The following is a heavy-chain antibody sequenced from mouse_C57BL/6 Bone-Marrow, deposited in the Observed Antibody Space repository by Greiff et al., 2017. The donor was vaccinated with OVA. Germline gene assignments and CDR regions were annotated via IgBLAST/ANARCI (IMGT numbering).Heavy chain of an antibody. J-gene: IGHJ4*01. CDR3: ARADYYDSSYDAMDY. V-gene: IGHV1-76*01. Sequence: QVQLKQSGAELVRPGASVKLSCKASGYTFTDYYINWVKQRPGQGLEWIARIYPGSGNTYYNEKFKGKATLTAEKYSSTAYMQLSSLTSEDSAVYFCARADYYDSSYDAMDYWGQGTSVTVSS. D-gene: IGHD1-1*01. CDR1: GYTFTDYY. CDR2: IYPGSGNT.